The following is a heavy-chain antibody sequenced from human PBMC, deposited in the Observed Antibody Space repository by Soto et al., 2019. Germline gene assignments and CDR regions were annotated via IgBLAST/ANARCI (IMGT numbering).Heavy chain of an antibody. CDR1: GDSISRGAYY. J-gene: IGHJ3*02. CDR2: IYYSGST. V-gene: IGHV4-31*03. CDR3: ARDQGDYYDSSGYQGELGAFEI. D-gene: IGHD3-22*01. Sequence: PSETLSLTCTVSGDSISRGAYYWSWIRQHPGKGLEWIGYIYYSGSTYYNPSLKSRVTISVDTSKNQFSLKLSSVTAADTAVYYCARDQGDYYDSSGYQGELGAFEIWGQGTMVTVSS.